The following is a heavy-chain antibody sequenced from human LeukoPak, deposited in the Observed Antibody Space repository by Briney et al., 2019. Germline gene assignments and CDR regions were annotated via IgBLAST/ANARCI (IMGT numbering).Heavy chain of an antibody. V-gene: IGHV3-30*02. CDR2: IRYDGSNK. J-gene: IGHJ4*02. CDR1: GFTFSSYG. CDR3: AKDGGPIAARPSYFDY. Sequence: GGSLRLSCAASGFTFSSYGMHWVRQAPGKGLEWVAFIRYDGSNKYYADSVKGRFTISRDNSKNTLYLQMNSLRAEDTAVYYCAKDGGPIAARPSYFDYWGQGTLVTVSS. D-gene: IGHD6-6*01.